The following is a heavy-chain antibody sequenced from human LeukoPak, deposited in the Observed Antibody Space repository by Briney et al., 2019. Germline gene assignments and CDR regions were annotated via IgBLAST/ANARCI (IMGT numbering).Heavy chain of an antibody. D-gene: IGHD5-18*01. Sequence: SETLSLTCTASGGSIRSYYWSWVRQPPGKGLEWMGYVSYSGSTDHNPSLESRVIISIDTSKNQFSLRLRSVTAADTAVYYCARENDRYGRIDYWGQGTQVTVSS. CDR2: VSYSGST. CDR3: ARENDRYGRIDY. J-gene: IGHJ4*02. V-gene: IGHV4-59*01. CDR1: GGSIRSYY.